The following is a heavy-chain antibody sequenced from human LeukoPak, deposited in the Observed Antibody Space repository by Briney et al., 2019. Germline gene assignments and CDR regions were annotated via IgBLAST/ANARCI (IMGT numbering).Heavy chain of an antibody. Sequence: PGGSLRLSCAASGFTFSSYGMHWVRQAPGKGLEWVAVISYDGSNKYYADSVKGRFTISRDNSKNTLYLQMNSLRAEDTAVYYCARWGSSFIFDYWGQGTLVTVSS. CDR1: GFTFSSYG. D-gene: IGHD6-13*01. J-gene: IGHJ4*02. V-gene: IGHV3-30*03. CDR3: ARWGSSFIFDY. CDR2: ISYDGSNK.